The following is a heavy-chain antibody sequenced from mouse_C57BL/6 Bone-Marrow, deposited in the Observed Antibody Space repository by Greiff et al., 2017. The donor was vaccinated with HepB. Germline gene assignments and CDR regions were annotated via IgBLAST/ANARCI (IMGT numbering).Heavy chain of an antibody. D-gene: IGHD3-2*02. V-gene: IGHV5-17*01. CDR2: ISSGSSTI. CDR3: ARRLRLQAMDY. CDR1: GFTFSDYG. J-gene: IGHJ4*01. Sequence: EVKVEESGGGLVKPGGSLKLSCAASGFTFSDYGMHWVRQAPEKGLEWVAYISSGSSTIYYADTVKGRFTISRDNAKNTLFLQMTSLRSEDTAMYYCARRLRLQAMDYWGQGTSVTVSS.